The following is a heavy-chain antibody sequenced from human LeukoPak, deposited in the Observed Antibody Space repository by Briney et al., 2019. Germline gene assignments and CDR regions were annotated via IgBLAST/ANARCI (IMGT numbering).Heavy chain of an antibody. Sequence: GGSLRLSCAASGFTVSSNHMTWVRQAPGKGLEWVSVIYTGGSTYYADSVKGRFTISRDTSKNTLYLQMNSLRAGDTAVYYCARDRGYTSGWFDPWGQGTLVTVSS. CDR2: IYTGGST. CDR3: ARDRGYTSGWFDP. V-gene: IGHV3-53*01. J-gene: IGHJ5*02. D-gene: IGHD6-25*01. CDR1: GFTVSSNH.